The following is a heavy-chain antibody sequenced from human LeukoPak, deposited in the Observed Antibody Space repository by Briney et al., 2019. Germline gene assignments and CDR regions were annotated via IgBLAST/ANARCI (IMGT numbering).Heavy chain of an antibody. CDR3: AKDESTGGFAPGYFYGMGV. D-gene: IGHD3-16*01. Sequence: GGSLRHSCVVSGFRFDDYGMHWVRQAPGKGLEWVSGISWSGTTTGYADSVKGRFTISRDSAKNSLYLQMDSLRVEDTALYYCAKDESTGGFAPGYFYGMGVWGQGTTVTVSS. V-gene: IGHV3-9*01. CDR2: ISWSGTTT. J-gene: IGHJ6*02. CDR1: GFRFDDYG.